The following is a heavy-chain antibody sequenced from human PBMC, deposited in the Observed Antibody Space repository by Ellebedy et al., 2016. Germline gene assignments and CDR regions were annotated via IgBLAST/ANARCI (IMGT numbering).Heavy chain of an antibody. J-gene: IGHJ4*02. V-gene: IGHV3-7*01. CDR1: GFTINPYS. Sequence: GESLKISCAASGFTINPYSMTWVRQAPGKGLEWVATIKRDGDDEYYVDSVKGRFTVSRDNAKNSVYLQINSLRADDTAVYYCARDRSGWSRDCWGQGTLVTVSS. CDR2: IKRDGDDE. CDR3: ARDRSGWSRDC. D-gene: IGHD6-19*01.